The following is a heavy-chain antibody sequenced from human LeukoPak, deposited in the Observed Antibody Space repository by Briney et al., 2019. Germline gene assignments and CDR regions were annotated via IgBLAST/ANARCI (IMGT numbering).Heavy chain of an antibody. CDR2: IHSGGST. CDR3: ARGLAQAGILGVFDY. Sequence: GGSLRLSCAASGFAVSSNHMNWVRQALGKGLEWVSLIHSGGSTYYADSVKGRFTISRDNSRNTLDLQMNTLRAEDTAVYYCARGLAQAGILGVFDYWGQGTLVTVSS. D-gene: IGHD6-13*01. V-gene: IGHV3-53*01. CDR1: GFAVSSNH. J-gene: IGHJ4*02.